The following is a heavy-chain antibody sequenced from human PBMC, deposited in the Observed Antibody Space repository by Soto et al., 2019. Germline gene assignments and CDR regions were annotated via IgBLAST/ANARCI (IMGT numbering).Heavy chain of an antibody. Sequence: SETLSLTCAVYGGSFSGYCWSWIRQPPGKGLEWIGEINHSGSTNYNPSLKSRVTISVDTSKNQFSLKLSSVTAADTAVYYCARGAPVVVAARTVGAFFDYWGQGTLVTVSS. J-gene: IGHJ4*02. CDR3: ARGAPVVVAARTVGAFFDY. CDR1: GGSFSGYC. V-gene: IGHV4-34*01. D-gene: IGHD2-15*01. CDR2: INHSGST.